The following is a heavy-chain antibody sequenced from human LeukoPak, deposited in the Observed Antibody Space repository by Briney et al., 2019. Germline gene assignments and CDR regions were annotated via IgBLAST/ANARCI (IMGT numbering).Heavy chain of an antibody. CDR2: IIPIFGTA. J-gene: IGHJ3*02. D-gene: IGHD3-3*01. Sequence: GASVRVSCKASGGTFSSYAISWVRQAPGQGLEWMGGIIPIFGTANYAQKFQGRVTITTDESTSTAYMERSSLRSEDTAVYYCARDRRDYDFWSGYYSDAFDIWGQGTMVTVSS. CDR1: GGTFSSYA. CDR3: ARDRRDYDFWSGYYSDAFDI. V-gene: IGHV1-69*05.